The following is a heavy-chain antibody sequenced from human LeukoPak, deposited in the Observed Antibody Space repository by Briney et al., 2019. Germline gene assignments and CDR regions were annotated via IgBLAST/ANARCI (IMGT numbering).Heavy chain of an antibody. D-gene: IGHD3-22*01. CDR1: GGTFSSYA. V-gene: IGHV1-69*05. CDR3: ARGYDSSGYHWFDP. CDR2: IIPIFGTA. Sequence: GASVKVSCKASGGTFSSYAISWVRQAPGQGLEWMGRIIPIFGTANYAQKFQGRVTITTDESTSTAYMELSSLRSEDTAVYYCARGYDSSGYHWFDPWGQGTLVTVSS. J-gene: IGHJ5*02.